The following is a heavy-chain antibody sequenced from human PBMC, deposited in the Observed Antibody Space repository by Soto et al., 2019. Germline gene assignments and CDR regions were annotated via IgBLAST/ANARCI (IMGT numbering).Heavy chain of an antibody. CDR3: ARDDIPGRAVAIYGMDI. CDR1: GFTFSNYG. CDR2: IWYDGSNE. V-gene: IGHV3-33*01. D-gene: IGHD6-19*01. Sequence: GGSLRLSCAASGFTFSNYGMHWVRQAPGKGLEWVAVIWYDGSNEYYADSVKGRFTISRDNSKNTLYLQMNSLRAEDTAVYYCARDDIPGRAVAIYGMDIWGQGTTVTVSS. J-gene: IGHJ6*02.